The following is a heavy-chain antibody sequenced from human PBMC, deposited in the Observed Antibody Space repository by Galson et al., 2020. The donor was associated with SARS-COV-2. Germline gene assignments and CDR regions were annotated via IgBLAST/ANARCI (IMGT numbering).Heavy chain of an antibody. J-gene: IGHJ5*02. V-gene: IGHV4-59*01. Sequence: SETLSLTCTVSGGSISSYYWSWIRQPPGKGLEWIGYIYYSGSTNYNPSLKSRVTISVDTSKNQFSLKLSSVTAADTAVYYCARDGYDYVWGSYRIGGWFDPWGQGTLVTVSS. CDR3: ARDGYDYVWGSYRIGGWFDP. CDR1: GGSISSYY. D-gene: IGHD3-16*02. CDR2: IYYSGST.